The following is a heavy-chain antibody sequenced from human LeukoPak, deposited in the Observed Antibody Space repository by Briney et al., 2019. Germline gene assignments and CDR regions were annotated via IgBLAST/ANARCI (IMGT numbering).Heavy chain of an antibody. CDR1: GFTFSSFS. J-gene: IGHJ4*02. CDR2: IRSDGSDK. D-gene: IGHD3-16*01. CDR3: ATRAFSSTTYGFGF. V-gene: IGHV3-30*02. Sequence: GGSLRLSCAASGFTFSSFSMHWVRQAPGKGLEWVAFIRSDGSDKYYADSLKGRFTVSRDNSKNTLYLQLNNLRTEDTAVYHCATRAFSSTTYGFGFWGQGTLVTVSS.